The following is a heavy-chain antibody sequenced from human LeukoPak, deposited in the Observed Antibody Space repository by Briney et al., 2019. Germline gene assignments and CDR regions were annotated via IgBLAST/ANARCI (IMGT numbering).Heavy chain of an antibody. J-gene: IGHJ4*02. V-gene: IGHV3-23*01. CDR3: HRIYYYGSGSYLYYFDY. CDR1: GFTFSSYG. Sequence: GGTLRLSCAASGFTFSSYGMSWVRQAPGKGLEWVSAISGSGGSTYYADSVKGRFTISRDNSKNTLYLQMNSLRAEDTAVYYCHRIYYYGSGSYLYYFDYWGQGTLATVSS. D-gene: IGHD3-10*01. CDR2: ISGSGGST.